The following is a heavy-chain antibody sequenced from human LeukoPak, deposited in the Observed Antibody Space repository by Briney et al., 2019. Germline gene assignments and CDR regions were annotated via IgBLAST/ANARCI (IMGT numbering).Heavy chain of an antibody. CDR2: ISSRGDST. J-gene: IGHJ4*02. Sequence: GGSPRLSCAASGFIFSNYARSWVRQVPGRGLEWVSTISSRGDSTYVADSVKGRFTISRDNSKNSLYLQMNTVRAEDTAVYYCVKGPRPDITVAHTVENWGQGTLVTVSS. V-gene: IGHV3-23*01. CDR1: GFIFSNYA. CDR3: VKGPRPDITVAHTVEN. D-gene: IGHD6-19*01.